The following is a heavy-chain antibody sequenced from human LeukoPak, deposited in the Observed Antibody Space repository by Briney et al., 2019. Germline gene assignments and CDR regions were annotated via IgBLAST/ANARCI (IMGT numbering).Heavy chain of an antibody. CDR1: GGSISSYY. Sequence: SETLSLTCTVPGGSISSYYWSWIRQPPGKGLEWGVYIYYSGSTNYNPSLKRRVTISVDTSKNQVSLKLSSVTAADTAVYYCASENYGSGSYPDSXGQGNLVTVSS. D-gene: IGHD3-10*01. CDR3: ASENYGSGSYPDS. V-gene: IGHV4-59*12. CDR2: IYYSGST. J-gene: IGHJ4*02.